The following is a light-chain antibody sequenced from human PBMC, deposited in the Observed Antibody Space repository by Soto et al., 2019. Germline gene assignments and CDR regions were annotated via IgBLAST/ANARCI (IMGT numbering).Light chain of an antibody. CDR3: QQYYSLPPT. CDR1: QSVLYSSTNKNY. V-gene: IGKV4-1*01. J-gene: IGKJ4*01. CDR2: WAF. Sequence: DIVMTQSLESLAVSLGERATINCKSSQSVLYSSTNKNYLAWYQQKEGQPPRLLIYWAFTRESGVPDRFSGSGSGTDFTLTISSPQDEDVAVYYCQQYYSLPPTFGGGTKADIK.